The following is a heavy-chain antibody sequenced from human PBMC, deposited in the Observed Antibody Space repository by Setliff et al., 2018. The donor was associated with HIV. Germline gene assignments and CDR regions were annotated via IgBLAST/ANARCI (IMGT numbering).Heavy chain of an antibody. J-gene: IGHJ4*02. D-gene: IGHD3-22*01. CDR1: GFAFSTFD. CDR2: VSPGGDTT. V-gene: IGHV3-23*01. CDR3: AKPTSGYYPRPFDL. Sequence: PGGSLRLSCAASGFAFSTFDMNWVRQSPEKGLEWVSAVSPGGDTTYYPDSVKGRFTVSRDDSRNMLFLQMNNLGVEDTAIYYCAKPTSGYYPRPFDLWGQGTMVTVPS.